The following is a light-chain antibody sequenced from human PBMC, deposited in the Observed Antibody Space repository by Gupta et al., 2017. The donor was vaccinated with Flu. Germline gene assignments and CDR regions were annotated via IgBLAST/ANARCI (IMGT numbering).Light chain of an antibody. CDR3: QAWDSSTVV. V-gene: IGLV3-1*01. CDR1: KWGDKY. J-gene: IGLJ2*01. Sequence: SYELPQPPSVSVSPGQTASITCSGDKWGDKYACREQQKPGQYPVLVIYKESKRTAGIPERFSGSNSGNTATLTIRVTQAMDEADYYCQAWDSSTVVFGGGTKLTVL. CDR2: KES.